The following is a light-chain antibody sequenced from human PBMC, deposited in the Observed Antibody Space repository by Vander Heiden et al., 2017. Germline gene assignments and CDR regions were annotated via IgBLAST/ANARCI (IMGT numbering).Light chain of an antibody. V-gene: IGLV1-44*01. CDR2: SNN. CDR1: SSNIGSNT. Sequence: QSVLTQPPSASGTLGQRVTISCSGSSSNIGSNTVNWYQQLPGTAPKLLIYSNNQRPSGVPDRFSGSKSGTSASLAISGLQSEDEADYYCAAWDDSLNGDWVFGGGTKLTVL. J-gene: IGLJ3*02. CDR3: AAWDDSLNGDWV.